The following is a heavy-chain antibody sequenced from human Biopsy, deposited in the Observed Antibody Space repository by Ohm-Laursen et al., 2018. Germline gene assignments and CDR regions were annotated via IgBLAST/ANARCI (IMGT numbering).Heavy chain of an antibody. CDR3: GSGALGKTNDDFDL. CDR2: IYPGGST. Sequence: SRTLSLTCTVSGGAINNYYWSWIRQPAGKALEWIGRIYPGGSTTYNPSLKSRVTMSVDTSKKQLSLRLRSVTAADTAVYYCGSGALGKTNDDFDLWGQGTMVVVSS. J-gene: IGHJ3*01. V-gene: IGHV4-4*07. D-gene: IGHD6-25*01. CDR1: GGAINNYY.